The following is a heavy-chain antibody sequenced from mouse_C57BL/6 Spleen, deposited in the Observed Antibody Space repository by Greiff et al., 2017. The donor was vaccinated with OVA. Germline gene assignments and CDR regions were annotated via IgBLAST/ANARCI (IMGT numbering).Heavy chain of an antibody. CDR2: IYPGDGDT. CDR3: ARGDYCGSSVFAY. CDR1: GYTFSGSW. Sequence: VMLVESGPELVKPGASVKISCKASGYTFSGSWMNWVNQRPGKGLEWIGRIYPGDGDTNYNGKFKGKATLTEDKSSSTAYMQLSSLTSEDTAVYCCARGDYCGSSVFAYWGQGTLVTVSA. J-gene: IGHJ3*01. V-gene: IGHV1-82*01. D-gene: IGHD1-1*01.